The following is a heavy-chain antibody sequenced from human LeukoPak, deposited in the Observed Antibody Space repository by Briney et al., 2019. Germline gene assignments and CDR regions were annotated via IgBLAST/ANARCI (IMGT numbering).Heavy chain of an antibody. Sequence: ASVKVSCKASGYTFTSYDINWVRQATGQGLEWMGWMNPNSGNTGYAQKFQGRVTITRNTSISTAYMELSSPRSEDTAVYYCARGRAVAGRSPLDLGYWGQGTLVTVSS. CDR2: MNPNSGNT. V-gene: IGHV1-8*03. D-gene: IGHD6-19*01. CDR1: GYTFTSYD. J-gene: IGHJ4*02. CDR3: ARGRAVAGRSPLDLGY.